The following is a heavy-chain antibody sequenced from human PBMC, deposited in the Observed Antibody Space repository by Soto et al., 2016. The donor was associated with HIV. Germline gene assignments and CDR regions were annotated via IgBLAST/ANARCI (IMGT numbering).Heavy chain of an antibody. CDR2: ILPNTGGT. CDR1: GYTFSGYY. D-gene: IGHD3-16*01. CDR3: VSYGY. V-gene: IGHV1-2*02. J-gene: IGHJ4*02. Sequence: QVQLVQSGAEVKKPGASVKVSCKASGYTFSGYYMHWVRQASGQGLEWMGWILPNTGGTKYAQNLQGRVTMTRNTSISTAYMEVTGLRSDDTAVYYCVSYGYWGQGTLVTVSS.